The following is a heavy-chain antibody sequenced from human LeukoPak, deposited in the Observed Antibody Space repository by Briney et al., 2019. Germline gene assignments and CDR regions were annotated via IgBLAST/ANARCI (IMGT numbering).Heavy chain of an antibody. J-gene: IGHJ5*02. Sequence: GESLKISCKGSGYSFTNYRIGWVRQMPGKGLEWMGTIYPGDSDTRYSPSFQGQVTISVDKSISTAYLQWSSLKASDTAMYYCARRRTLRLDAFDPWGQGTLVTVSS. CDR3: ARRRTLRLDAFDP. CDR1: GYSFTNYR. CDR2: IYPGDSDT. D-gene: IGHD5/OR15-5a*01. V-gene: IGHV5-51*01.